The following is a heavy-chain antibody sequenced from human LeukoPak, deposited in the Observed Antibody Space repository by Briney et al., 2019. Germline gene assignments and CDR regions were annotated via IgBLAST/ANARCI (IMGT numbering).Heavy chain of an antibody. CDR1: GDSVSSNSAA. CDR2: TYYRSKWYN. CDR3: ARDGVDCSSTSCYPDFDY. Sequence: SQTLSLTCAISGDSVSSNSAAWNWIRQPPSRGLEWLGRTYYRSKWYNDYAVSVKSRITINPDTSKNQFSLQLNSVTPEDTAVYYCARDGVDCSSTSCYPDFDYWGQGTQVTVSS. J-gene: IGHJ4*02. V-gene: IGHV6-1*01. D-gene: IGHD2-2*01.